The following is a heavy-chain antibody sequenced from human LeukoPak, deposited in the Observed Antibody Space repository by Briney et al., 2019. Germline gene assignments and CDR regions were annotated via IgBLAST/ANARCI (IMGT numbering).Heavy chain of an antibody. V-gene: IGHV1-46*01. CDR3: ARGHCSGGSCYSGRNWFDP. J-gene: IGHJ5*02. CDR2: INPSGGST. CDR1: GYTFTSYY. Sequence: ASVKVSCKASGYTFTSYYMHWVRQAPGQGLEWMGIINPSGGSTSYAQKFQGRVTMTRDTSTSTVYMELSSLRSEDTAVYYCARGHCSGGSCYSGRNWFDPWGQGTLVTVSS. D-gene: IGHD2-15*01.